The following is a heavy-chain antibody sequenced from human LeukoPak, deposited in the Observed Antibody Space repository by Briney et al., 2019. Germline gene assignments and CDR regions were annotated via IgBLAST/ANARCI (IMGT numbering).Heavy chain of an antibody. CDR1: GFAFSDYW. Sequence: GGSLRLSCAVSGFAFSDYWMNWVRQAPGKGLEWVANIGQDGSQKYYVDSVKGRFTISRDNARNSLYLQIDSLRPEDTAVYYCARGGGGIDSWGQGTLVTVSS. J-gene: IGHJ4*02. V-gene: IGHV3-7*05. CDR2: IGQDGSQK. CDR3: ARGGGGIDS. D-gene: IGHD3-3*01.